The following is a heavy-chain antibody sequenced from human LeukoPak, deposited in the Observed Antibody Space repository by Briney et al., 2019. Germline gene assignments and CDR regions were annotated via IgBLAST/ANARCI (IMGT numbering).Heavy chain of an antibody. Sequence: GGSLRLSCAASEFSFSNNYMSWVRQAPGKGLEWVSVIYSSGDTYYADSVKGRFTISRDTSKNTLYLEMNSLRAEDTAVYYCAKIVLITGSDYFDYWGQGTLVTVSS. CDR1: EFSFSNNY. D-gene: IGHD3-22*01. CDR2: IYSSGDT. V-gene: IGHV3-53*01. CDR3: AKIVLITGSDYFDY. J-gene: IGHJ4*02.